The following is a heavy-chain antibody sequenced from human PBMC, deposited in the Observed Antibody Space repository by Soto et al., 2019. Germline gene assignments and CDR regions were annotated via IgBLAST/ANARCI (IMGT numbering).Heavy chain of an antibody. Sequence: QVQLVQSGAEVKKPGASVKVSCKGLGYNFIKYGINWVRQAPGQGLEWMGWISPYSGYAHSAQKFQGRPPLTTDTAATTAYMELRSLRSADTALYYCTREAIVVIPAAQPSHFDSWGQGTLVTVSS. J-gene: IGHJ4*02. V-gene: IGHV1-18*01. CDR3: TREAIVVIPAAQPSHFDS. D-gene: IGHD2-2*01. CDR2: ISPYSGYA. CDR1: GYNFIKYG.